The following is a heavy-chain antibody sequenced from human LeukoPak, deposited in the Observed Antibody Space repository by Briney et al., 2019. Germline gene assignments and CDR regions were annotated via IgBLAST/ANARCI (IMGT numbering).Heavy chain of an antibody. V-gene: IGHV4-59*01. CDR3: ARHYRTSITMVRGVTYYYYYMDV. Sequence: PSETLSLTCTVSGGPISVFYWSWIRQPPGKGLEWIGYIYYSGSTNYNPSLKSRVTISVDTSKNQFSLKLSSVTAADTAVYYCARHYRTSITMVRGVTYYYYYMDVWGKGTTVTVSS. D-gene: IGHD3-10*01. CDR2: IYYSGST. CDR1: GGPISVFY. J-gene: IGHJ6*03.